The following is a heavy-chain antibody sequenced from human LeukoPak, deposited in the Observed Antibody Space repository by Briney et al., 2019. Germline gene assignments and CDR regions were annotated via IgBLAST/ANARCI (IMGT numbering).Heavy chain of an antibody. CDR1: GFTFSSYA. D-gene: IGHD3-22*01. CDR3: ARDPVDYYDSSGYYYYYGMDV. CDR2: ISGSGGST. Sequence: GGSLRLSCAASGFTFSSYAMSWVRQAPGKGLEWVSAISGSGGSTYYADSVKGRFTISRDNSKNTLYLQMNSLRAEDTAVYYCARDPVDYYDSSGYYYYYGMDVWGQGTTVTVSS. J-gene: IGHJ6*02. V-gene: IGHV3-23*01.